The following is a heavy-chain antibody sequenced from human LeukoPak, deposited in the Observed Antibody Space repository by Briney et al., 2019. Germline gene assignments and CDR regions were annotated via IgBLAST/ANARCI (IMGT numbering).Heavy chain of an antibody. J-gene: IGHJ4*02. CDR1: GGSCDDYY. CDR3: ARGRDRSKAGDH. Sequence: SETLSLTCDVYGGSCDDYYCSWIRQPPGKGLEWIGEIHPSEGFYYNSSLMSRVTISIDTSKTHFSLRLASVTAADTDFYYCARGRDRSKAGDHWGQGSLVTVSS. D-gene: IGHD5-24*01. V-gene: IGHV4-34*01. CDR2: IHPSEGF.